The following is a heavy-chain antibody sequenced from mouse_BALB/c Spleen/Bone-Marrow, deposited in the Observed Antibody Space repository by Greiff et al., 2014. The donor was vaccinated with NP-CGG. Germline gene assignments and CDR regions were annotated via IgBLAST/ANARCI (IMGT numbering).Heavy chain of an antibody. V-gene: IGHV5-6-3*01. Sequence: VQLQQSGGGLVQPGGSLKLSCAASGFTFCSYGMSWVRQTPDKRLELVATINSNGGSTYYPDSVKGRFTISRDNAKNTLFLQMSSQKSEDTTMYYCARDYYGSSDYWGQGTTLTVSS. CDR2: INSNGGST. CDR1: GFTFCSYG. J-gene: IGHJ2*01. D-gene: IGHD1-1*01. CDR3: ARDYYGSSDY.